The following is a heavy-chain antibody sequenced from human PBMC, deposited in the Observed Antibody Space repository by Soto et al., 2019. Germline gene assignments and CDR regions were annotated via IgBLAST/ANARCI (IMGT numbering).Heavy chain of an antibody. D-gene: IGHD3-22*01. V-gene: IGHV4-38-2*01. CDR1: GYSISSGYY. CDR3: ARVGPWVPYYYDSSPYTFENGFDP. CDR2: IYHGGST. Sequence: SETLSLTCAVSGYSISSGYYWCFVRQPPGKGRECIGSIYHGGSTYYSPSLNTRVTLSIDMTNIHASLILSSVTAADTAVYYCARVGPWVPYYYDSSPYTFENGFDPWGQGTLVTVSS. J-gene: IGHJ5*02.